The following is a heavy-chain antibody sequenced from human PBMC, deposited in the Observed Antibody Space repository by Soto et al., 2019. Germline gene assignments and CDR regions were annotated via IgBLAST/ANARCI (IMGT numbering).Heavy chain of an antibody. V-gene: IGHV3-23*01. D-gene: IGHD6-13*01. CDR1: GFTFSSYA. CDR3: AKDEQQQRVYGDDWFDP. CDR2: ISGSGGST. Sequence: GGSLRLSCAASGFTFSSYAMSWVRQAPGKGLEWVSAISGSGGSTYYADSVKGRFTISRDNSKNTLYLQMNSLRAEDTAVYYCAKDEQQQRVYGDDWFDPWGQGTLVTAAS. J-gene: IGHJ5*02.